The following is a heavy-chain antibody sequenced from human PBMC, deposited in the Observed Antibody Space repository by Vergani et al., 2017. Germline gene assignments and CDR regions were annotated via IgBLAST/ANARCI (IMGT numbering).Heavy chain of an antibody. CDR3: ARHTTYTDS. Sequence: EVELVQSGPEMRKPGESLKISCKGSEYSFGNYWIGWVRQMPGKGLEWMGIIYPANSDTRYSPSFQGQVTISADKSISTAFLQWDSLKALDTALYYGARHTTYTDSWGQGTLVTVSS. V-gene: IGHV5-51*01. CDR1: EYSFGNYW. J-gene: IGHJ4*02. CDR2: IYPANSDT. D-gene: IGHD1-1*01.